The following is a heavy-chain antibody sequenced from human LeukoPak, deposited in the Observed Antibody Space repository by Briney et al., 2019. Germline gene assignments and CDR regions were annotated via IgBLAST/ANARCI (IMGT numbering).Heavy chain of an antibody. D-gene: IGHD6-19*01. CDR2: IYYSGST. CDR3: ASLYSSGWSGYYYYMDV. Sequence: PSETLSLTCTVSGGSISSSSYYWGWIRQPPGKGLEWIGSIYYSGSTYYTPSLKSQVTISVDTSKNQLSLKLSSVTAADTAVYYCASLYSSGWSGYYYYMDVWGKGTTVTVSS. CDR1: GGSISSSSYY. V-gene: IGHV4-39*01. J-gene: IGHJ6*03.